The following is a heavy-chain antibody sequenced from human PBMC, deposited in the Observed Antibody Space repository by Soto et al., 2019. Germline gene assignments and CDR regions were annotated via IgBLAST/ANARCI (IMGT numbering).Heavy chain of an antibody. D-gene: IGHD4-17*01. CDR3: ARLDDYGDYVGYFDY. CDR1: GFTFSSYA. J-gene: IGHJ4*02. V-gene: IGHV3-30-3*01. CDR2: ISYDGSNK. Sequence: QVQLVESGGGVVQPGRSLRLSCAASGFTFSSYAMHWVRQAPGKGLEWVAVISYDGSNKYYADSVKGRFTISRDNFKNTLYLQMNRLGAEDTAVYYCARLDDYGDYVGYFDYWGPGTLVPVSS.